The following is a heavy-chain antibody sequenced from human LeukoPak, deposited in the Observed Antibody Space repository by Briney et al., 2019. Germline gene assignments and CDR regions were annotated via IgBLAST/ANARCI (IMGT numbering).Heavy chain of an antibody. CDR3: TKDPNGDYVGAFDP. D-gene: IGHD4-17*01. CDR1: GFTFSSYG. CDR2: IWYDGSNK. Sequence: PGRSLRLSCAASGFTFSSYGMHWVRQAPGKGLEWVAVIWYDGSNKYYADSVKGRFTISRDNSKNTLYLQMNSLRAEDTAVYYCTKDPNGDYVGAFDPWGQGTLVTVSS. J-gene: IGHJ5*02. V-gene: IGHV3-33*06.